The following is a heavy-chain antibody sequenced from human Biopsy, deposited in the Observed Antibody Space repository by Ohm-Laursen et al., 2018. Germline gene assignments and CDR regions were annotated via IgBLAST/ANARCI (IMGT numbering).Heavy chain of an antibody. J-gene: IGHJ4*02. CDR1: GFTFEDYA. CDR3: VKAAYGSGTYHPLDY. V-gene: IGHV3-9*01. Sequence: SLRLSCAAPGFTFEDYAMHWVRQAPGKGLEWVSGISWNSDFIGYADSVKGRFTISRDNAKRSLYLQMNSLRVEDTAFYYCVKAAYGSGTYHPLDYWGQGTLVTVSS. D-gene: IGHD3-10*01. CDR2: ISWNSDFI.